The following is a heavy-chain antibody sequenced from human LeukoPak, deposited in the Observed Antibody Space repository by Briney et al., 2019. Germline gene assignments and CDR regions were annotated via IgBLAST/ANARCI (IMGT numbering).Heavy chain of an antibody. V-gene: IGHV4-34*01. D-gene: IGHD3-10*01. CDR3: ARGRSITTVRGVIGPHYYYYYYMHV. Sequence: SETLSLTCAVYGGSFSGYYWSWIRQPPGKGLEWIGEINHSGSTNYNPSLKSRVTISVDTSKNQFSLKLSSVTAADTPVYYCARGRSITTVRGVIGPHYYYYYYMHVWGKGTTVTVSS. CDR2: INHSGST. CDR1: GGSFSGYY. J-gene: IGHJ6*03.